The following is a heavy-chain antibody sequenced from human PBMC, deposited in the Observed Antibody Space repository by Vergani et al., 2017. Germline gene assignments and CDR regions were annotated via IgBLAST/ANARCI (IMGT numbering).Heavy chain of an antibody. V-gene: IGHV2-5*02. Sequence: QITLKESGPTLVKPTQTLTLTCTFSGFSLSTSGVGVGWIRQPPGKALEWLALIYWDDDKRYSPSLKSRLTITKDTSKNQVVLTMTNMDPVDTATYYCARIPLVGYCSSTSCYRFWFDPWGQGTLVTVSS. CDR2: IYWDDDK. D-gene: IGHD2-2*01. CDR1: GFSLSTSGVG. CDR3: ARIPLVGYCSSTSCYRFWFDP. J-gene: IGHJ5*02.